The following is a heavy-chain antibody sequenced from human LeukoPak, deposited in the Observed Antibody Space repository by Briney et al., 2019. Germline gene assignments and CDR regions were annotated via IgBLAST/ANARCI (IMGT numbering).Heavy chain of an antibody. D-gene: IGHD1-26*01. V-gene: IGHV4-4*02. CDR3: ARDKREPRYAFDI. J-gene: IGHJ3*02. CDR2: IYHSGST. Sequence: PSETLSLTCAVSGGSISSSNWWSWVRQPPGKGLEWIGEIYHSGSTNYKPSLKSRVTISVDKSKNQFSLKLSSVTAADTAVYYCARDKREPRYAFDIWGQGTMVTVSS. CDR1: GGSISSSNW.